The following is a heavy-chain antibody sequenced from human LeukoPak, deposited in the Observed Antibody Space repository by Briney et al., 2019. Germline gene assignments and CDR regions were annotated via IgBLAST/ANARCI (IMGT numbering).Heavy chain of an antibody. D-gene: IGHD3-3*01. Sequence: SETLSLTCAVSGGSIRNSSFYWGWIRQPPGKGLEWIGYIYYSGSTNYNPSLKSRVTISVDTSKNQFSLKLSSVTAADTAVYYCARDTYYDFWSGYWYYYYGMDVWGQGTTVTVSS. CDR3: ARDTYYDFWSGYWYYYYGMDV. J-gene: IGHJ6*02. CDR2: IYYSGST. V-gene: IGHV4-61*01. CDR1: GGSIRNSSFY.